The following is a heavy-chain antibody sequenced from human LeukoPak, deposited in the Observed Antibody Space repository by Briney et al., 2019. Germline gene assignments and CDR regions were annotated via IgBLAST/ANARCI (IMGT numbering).Heavy chain of an antibody. J-gene: IGHJ4*02. CDR1: GGSMSSYF. CDR3: TRSDYSTYFNY. CDR2: IYYIGST. Sequence: SETLSLTCSVSGGSMSSYFWNWIRQPPGKGLEWIGYIYYIGSTNYNPSLKSRVTISVDTSKNQFSLNLRSVTAADTAVYYCTRSDYSTYFNYWGPGTLVTVSS. V-gene: IGHV4-59*01. D-gene: IGHD2-15*01.